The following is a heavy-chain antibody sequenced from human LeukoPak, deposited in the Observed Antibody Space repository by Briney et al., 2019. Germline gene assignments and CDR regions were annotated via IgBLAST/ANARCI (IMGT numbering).Heavy chain of an antibody. CDR2: INPNSGGT. D-gene: IGHD6-19*01. J-gene: IGHJ4*02. Sequence: ASVKVSCKASGYTFTGYYMRWVRQAPGQGLEWMGWINPNSGGTNYAQKFQGRVTMTRDTSISTAYMELSRLRSDDTAVYYCAREGVAGTGSYYFDYWGQGTLVTVSS. CDR3: AREGVAGTGSYYFDY. V-gene: IGHV1-2*02. CDR1: GYTFTGYY.